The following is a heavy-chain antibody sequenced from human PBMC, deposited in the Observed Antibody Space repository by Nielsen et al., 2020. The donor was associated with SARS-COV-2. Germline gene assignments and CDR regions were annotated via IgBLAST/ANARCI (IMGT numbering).Heavy chain of an antibody. J-gene: IGHJ6*02. CDR2: IWYDGSNK. D-gene: IGHD4-23*01. CDR3: AKWGSYGGKGVGGMDV. CDR1: GFTFRSFG. V-gene: IGHV3-30*02. Sequence: GESLKISCAASGFTFRSFGMHWVRQAPGEGLEWVAFIWYDGSNKYYADSVKGRFTISRDNSKNTLYLQMNSLRAEDTAVYYCAKWGSYGGKGVGGMDVWGQGTTVTVSS.